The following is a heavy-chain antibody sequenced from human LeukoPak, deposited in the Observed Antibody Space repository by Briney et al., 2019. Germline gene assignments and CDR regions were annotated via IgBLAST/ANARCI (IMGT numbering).Heavy chain of an antibody. J-gene: IGHJ6*03. Sequence: PGGSPRLSCAASGFTFSSYEMNWVRQAPGKGLEWVSYISSSGSTIYYADSVKGRFTISRDNSKHTLYLQTSSLRVEDTAVYHCAKLKESYFYMDVWGKGTTVSISS. CDR3: AKLKESYFYMDV. CDR1: GFTFSSYE. V-gene: IGHV3-48*03. CDR2: ISSSGSTI. D-gene: IGHD3-10*01.